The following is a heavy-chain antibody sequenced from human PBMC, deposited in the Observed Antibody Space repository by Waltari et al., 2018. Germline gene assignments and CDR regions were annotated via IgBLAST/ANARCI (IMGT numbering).Heavy chain of an antibody. CDR3: AREVLGYLKAFDI. V-gene: IGHV1-2*02. CDR2: VYPTRGGL. CDR1: GFTFTGHY. J-gene: IGHJ3*02. D-gene: IGHD5-18*01. Sequence: QVQLVQSGAEVKKPGASVKVSCKASGFTFTGHYMHWVRQAPGQVLDCMGCVYPTRGGLSYARNFQGRVARNRDTSISTAYMELRSLRSDDTAVYYCAREVLGYLKAFDIWCQGTIITVSS.